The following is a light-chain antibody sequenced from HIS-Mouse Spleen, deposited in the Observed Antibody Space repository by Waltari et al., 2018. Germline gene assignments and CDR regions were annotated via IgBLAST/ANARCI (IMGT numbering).Light chain of an antibody. J-gene: IGLJ2*01. CDR2: EDS. CDR3: YSTDSSGNHRV. CDR1: ALPKKY. Sequence: SYELTQPPSVSVSPGQTASITCSGDALPKKYAYWYQQKSGQAPVLVIYEDSKRPSGIPVRCSCSSSGTMATVTISGAQVEDEADYYCYSTDSSGNHRVFGGGTKLTVL. V-gene: IGLV3-10*01.